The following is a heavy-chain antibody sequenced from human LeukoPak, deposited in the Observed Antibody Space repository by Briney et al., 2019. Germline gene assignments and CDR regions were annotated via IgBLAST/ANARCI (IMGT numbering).Heavy chain of an antibody. Sequence: GGSLRLSCAASGFTFSSYSMNWVRQAPGKGLEWVSSISSSSSYIYYADSVKGRFTISRGNAKNSLYLQMNSLRAEDTAVYYCARDVVKNVWGSYVDIEPKWFDPWGQGTLVTVSS. V-gene: IGHV3-21*01. CDR3: ARDVVKNVWGSYVDIEPKWFDP. CDR1: GFTFSSYS. D-gene: IGHD3-16*01. J-gene: IGHJ5*02. CDR2: ISSSSSYI.